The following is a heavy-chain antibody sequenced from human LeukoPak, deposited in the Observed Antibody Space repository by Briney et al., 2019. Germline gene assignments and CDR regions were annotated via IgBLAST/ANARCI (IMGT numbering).Heavy chain of an antibody. CDR1: GGSFSGYY. V-gene: IGHV4-34*01. Sequence: PSETLSLTWAVYGGSFSGYYWSWIRQPPGKGLEWIGEINHSGSTNYNPSLKSRVTISVDTSKNQFSLKLSSVTAADTAVYYCARGRLYYDILTGYYKSYYFDYWGQGTLVTVSS. CDR2: INHSGST. D-gene: IGHD3-9*01. CDR3: ARGRLYYDILTGYYKSYYFDY. J-gene: IGHJ4*02.